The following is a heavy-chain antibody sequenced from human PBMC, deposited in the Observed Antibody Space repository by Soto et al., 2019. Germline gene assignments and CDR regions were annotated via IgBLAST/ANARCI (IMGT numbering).Heavy chain of an antibody. CDR2: ISAYNGNT. CDR3: ARAGHYYDSSGYAN. Sequence: GASVKVSCKXSGYSFATSGISWVRQAPGQGLEWMGWISAYNGNTNYEQKLQDRVTMTTDTSTSTAYLELRSLRSDDTAVYYCARAGHYYDSSGYANWGQGTLVTVSS. D-gene: IGHD3-22*01. CDR1: GYSFATSG. V-gene: IGHV1-18*01. J-gene: IGHJ4*02.